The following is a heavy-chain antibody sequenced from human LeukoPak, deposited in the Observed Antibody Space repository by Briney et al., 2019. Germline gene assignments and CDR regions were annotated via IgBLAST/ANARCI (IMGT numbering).Heavy chain of an antibody. CDR2: ISGDGVST. J-gene: IGHJ4*02. CDR3: AKESGKFDY. CDR1: GLPIADFA. Sequence: GGSLRLSCVASGLPIADFAMHWVRQAPGKGLEWVSLISGDGVSTFYADSVKGRFSISRDNSKNSLYLEMTSLRTEDAAMYCCAKESGKFDYWGQGTLVAVSS. V-gene: IGHV3-43*02.